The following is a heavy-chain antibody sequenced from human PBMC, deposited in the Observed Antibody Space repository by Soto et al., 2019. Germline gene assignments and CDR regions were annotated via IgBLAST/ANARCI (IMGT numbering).Heavy chain of an antibody. CDR2: ISFDGTTK. J-gene: IGHJ6*02. Sequence: QVQLVESGGGVAQPGRSLRLSCAGSGFNFRAYAMHWVRQAPGKGLEWVSLISFDGTTKYYADSVKGRFTISRDNSKNTLYLQMNSLRVEDTAVFYCARSPGFCSSTSCFGRGSSMDVWGQGTTVTVSS. D-gene: IGHD2-2*01. CDR3: ARSPGFCSSTSCFGRGSSMDV. V-gene: IGHV3-30*14. CDR1: GFNFRAYA.